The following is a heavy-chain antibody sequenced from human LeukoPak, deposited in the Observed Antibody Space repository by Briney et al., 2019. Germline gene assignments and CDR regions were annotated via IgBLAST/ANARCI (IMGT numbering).Heavy chain of an antibody. D-gene: IGHD2-15*01. Sequence: ASVKVSCKASGYTFTSYGISWVRQAPGQGLEWMGWISAYNGNTNYAQKLQGRVTMTTDTSTSTAYMELRSLRSDGTAVYYCARVLESAYCSGGSCFDYWGQGTLVTLSS. V-gene: IGHV1-18*01. CDR1: GYTFTSYG. CDR3: ARVLESAYCSGGSCFDY. CDR2: ISAYNGNT. J-gene: IGHJ4*02.